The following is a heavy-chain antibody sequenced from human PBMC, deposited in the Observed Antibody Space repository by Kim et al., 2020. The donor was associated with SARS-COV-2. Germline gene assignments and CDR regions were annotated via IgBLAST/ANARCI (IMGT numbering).Heavy chain of an antibody. Sequence: SETLSLTCGVSGESLSGYYWHWIRQPPAKGLEWIGDIDYSGTPNYNPSLKSRVTISLDTSKNQFSLTLTSVVAADTAVYYCAKGGPPCFATFWGQGTRVSVSS. CDR3: AKGGPPCFATF. J-gene: IGHJ4*02. CDR2: IDYSGTP. V-gene: IGHV4-34*01. CDR1: GESLSGYY.